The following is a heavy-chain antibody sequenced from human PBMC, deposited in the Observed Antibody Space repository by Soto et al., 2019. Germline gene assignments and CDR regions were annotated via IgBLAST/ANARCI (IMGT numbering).Heavy chain of an antibody. D-gene: IGHD1-26*01. V-gene: IGHV3-30*18. Sequence: QVQLVESGGGVVQPGRSLRLSCVVSGFIFSDYGMHWVRQAPGKGLEWVAAISYHGSNKYYADSVKGRFTVSRDNSDNTLYLPMSSLIVEATAVYYFAKSPCRAECDTTPTAFGECGHGTMVTVSP. CDR3: AKSPCRAECDTTPTAFGE. J-gene: IGHJ3*01. CDR2: ISYHGSNK. CDR1: GFIFSDYG.